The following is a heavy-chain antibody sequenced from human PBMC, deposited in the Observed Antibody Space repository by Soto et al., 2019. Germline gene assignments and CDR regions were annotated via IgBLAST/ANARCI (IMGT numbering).Heavy chain of an antibody. CDR2: IKSKTDGGTT. J-gene: IGHJ6*02. CDR1: GFTFSNAW. Sequence: GGSLRLSCAASGFTFSNAWMNWVRQAPGKGLERVGRIKSKTDGGTTDYAAPVKGRFTISRDDSKNTLYLQMNSLKTEDTAVYYCTTDNPSERGSYYYDSSGYYYPRDYYYYGMDVWGQGTTVTVSS. D-gene: IGHD3-22*01. V-gene: IGHV3-15*07. CDR3: TTDNPSERGSYYYDSSGYYYPRDYYYYGMDV.